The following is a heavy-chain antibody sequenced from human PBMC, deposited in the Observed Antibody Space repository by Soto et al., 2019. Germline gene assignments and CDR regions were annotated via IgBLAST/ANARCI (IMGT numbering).Heavy chain of an antibody. V-gene: IGHV1-18*01. CDR3: ARSDWGAGSYYSYCFDY. CDR1: GYTFTSYV. D-gene: IGHD2-15*01. J-gene: IGHJ4*02. CDR2: ISAYNGKT. Sequence: QVQLVQSGAEVKKPGASVKVSCKASGYTFTSYVISWVRQAPGQGLEWMGWISAYNGKTKYAHKLQGRVTMTTDTSTSTGYIELRSMRYDATDVYYYARSDWGAGSYYSYCFDYWCQGTLGTVSS.